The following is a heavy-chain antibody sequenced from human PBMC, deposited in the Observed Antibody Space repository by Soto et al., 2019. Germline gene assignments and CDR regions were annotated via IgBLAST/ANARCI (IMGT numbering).Heavy chain of an antibody. CDR1: GFTVSSNY. V-gene: IGHV3-66*01. CDR2: IYSGGST. J-gene: IGHJ4*02. CDR3: ATAKLLLPWLFAY. D-gene: IGHD2-15*01. Sequence: EVQLVESGGGLVQPGGSLRLSCAASGFTVSSNYMSWVRQAPGKGLEWVSVIYSGGSTYYADSVKGRFIISRDDSKNTLFVQMNSLRAEDTAVYYCATAKLLLPWLFAYWGQGTLVTVSS.